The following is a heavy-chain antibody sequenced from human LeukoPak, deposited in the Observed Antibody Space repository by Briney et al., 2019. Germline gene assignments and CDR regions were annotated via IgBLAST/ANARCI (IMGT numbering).Heavy chain of an antibody. CDR3: ARYYYDSSGRFDY. V-gene: IGHV4-30-2*01. Sequence: RTSETLSLTCTVSGGSISSGGYYWSWIRQPPGRGLEWIGYIYHSGSTYYNPSLKSRVTISVDRSKNQFSLKLSSVTAADTAVYYCARYYYDSSGRFDYWGQGTLVTVSS. CDR2: IYHSGST. J-gene: IGHJ4*02. CDR1: GGSISSGGYY. D-gene: IGHD3-22*01.